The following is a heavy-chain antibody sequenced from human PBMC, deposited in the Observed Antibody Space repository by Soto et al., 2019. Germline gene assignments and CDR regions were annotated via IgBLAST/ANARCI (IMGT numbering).Heavy chain of an antibody. CDR2: MNSDGSSI. D-gene: IGHD6-13*01. CDR1: GFTFSSYW. V-gene: IGHV3-74*01. Sequence: PGGSLRLSCAASGFTFSSYWMHWVRQAPGKGLVWVSRMNSDGSSITYAGSVKGRFTISRDSAKNTMYLQVHSLRAEDTAVYYCAREIATTGLYYFDYWGQGTLVTVSS. J-gene: IGHJ4*02. CDR3: AREIATTGLYYFDY.